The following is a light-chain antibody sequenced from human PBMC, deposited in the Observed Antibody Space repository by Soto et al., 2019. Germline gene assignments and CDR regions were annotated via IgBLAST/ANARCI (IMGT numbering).Light chain of an antibody. CDR2: DVT. CDR3: CSYAGSYTVV. Sequence: QSALTQPRSVSGSPGQSVAISCTGTSSDIGSYNYVSWYQQYPGQAPKLMIYDVTERPSGVPDRFSGSKSGNTASLTISGLQAEDEADYYCCSYAGSYTVVFGIGTKLTVL. V-gene: IGLV2-11*01. CDR1: SSDIGSYNY. J-gene: IGLJ1*01.